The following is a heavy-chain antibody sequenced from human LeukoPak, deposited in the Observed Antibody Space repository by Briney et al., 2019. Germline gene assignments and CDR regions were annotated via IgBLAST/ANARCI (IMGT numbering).Heavy chain of an antibody. CDR3: ARDPFGYCSSTSCHGYFDY. V-gene: IGHV5-51*01. CDR1: GYSFTSYW. D-gene: IGHD2-2*01. Sequence: GESLKISCKGSGYSFTSYWIGWVRQMPGKGLEWMGIIYPGDSDTRYSPSFQGQVTISADKSISTAYLQWTSLKASDTAMYYCARDPFGYCSSTSCHGYFDYWGQGTLVTVSS. J-gene: IGHJ4*02. CDR2: IYPGDSDT.